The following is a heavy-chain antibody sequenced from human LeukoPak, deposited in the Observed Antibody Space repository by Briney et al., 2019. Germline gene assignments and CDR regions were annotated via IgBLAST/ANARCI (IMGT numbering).Heavy chain of an antibody. Sequence: GGSLRLSCAASGFTFSNYNMNWVRQAPGKGLEWVSSISSSSSYIYYADSVKGRFTISRDNSKNTLYLQMNSLRAEDTAVYYCARAGPWALDIWGQGTMVTVSS. CDR3: ARAGPWALDI. V-gene: IGHV3-21*01. J-gene: IGHJ3*02. CDR1: GFTFSNYN. CDR2: ISSSSSYI.